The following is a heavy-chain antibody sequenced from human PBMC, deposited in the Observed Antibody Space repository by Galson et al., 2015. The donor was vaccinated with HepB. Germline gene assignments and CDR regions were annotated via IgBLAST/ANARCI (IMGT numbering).Heavy chain of an antibody. CDR1: GFTFSSYS. Sequence: SLRLSCAASGFTFSSYSMNWVRQAPGKGLEWVSSISSSSSYIYYADSVKGRFTISRDNAKNSLYLQMNSLRAEDTAVYYCARGSRGEAVAGTGFDYWGQGTLVTVSS. CDR3: ARGSRGEAVAGTGFDY. J-gene: IGHJ4*02. CDR2: ISSSSSYI. V-gene: IGHV3-21*01. D-gene: IGHD6-19*01.